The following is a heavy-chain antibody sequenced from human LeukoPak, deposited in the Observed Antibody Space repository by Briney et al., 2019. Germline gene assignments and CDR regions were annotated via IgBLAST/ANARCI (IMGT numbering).Heavy chain of an antibody. CDR3: ARTNNYYYYYYMDV. V-gene: IGHV3-23*01. Sequence: PGGSLRLSCAASGFTFSSYSMSWVRHAPGKGLGWVSAISGSGGNTYYADSVQGRLTNSRDNSKNTLYLQMNSLRAEDTAVYYCARTNNYYYYYYMDVWGKGTTVTISS. CDR1: GFTFSSYS. J-gene: IGHJ6*03. D-gene: IGHD1/OR15-1a*01. CDR2: ISGSGGNT.